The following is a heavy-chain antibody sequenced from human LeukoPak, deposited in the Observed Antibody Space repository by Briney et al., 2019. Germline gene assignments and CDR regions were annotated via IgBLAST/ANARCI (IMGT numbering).Heavy chain of an antibody. Sequence: GGSLRLSCAASGFTFSNAWMSWVRQAPGKGLEWVSAISGSGGSTYYADSVKGRFTISRDNSKNTLYLQMNSLRAEDTAVYYCAKDIPDCGGDCYPFGFDYWGQGTLVTVSS. V-gene: IGHV3-23*01. J-gene: IGHJ4*02. CDR2: ISGSGGST. CDR1: GFTFSNAW. D-gene: IGHD2-21*01. CDR3: AKDIPDCGGDCYPFGFDY.